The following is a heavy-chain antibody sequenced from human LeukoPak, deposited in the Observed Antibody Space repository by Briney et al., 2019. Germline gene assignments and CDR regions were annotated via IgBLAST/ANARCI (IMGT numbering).Heavy chain of an antibody. V-gene: IGHV5-51*01. CDR1: GYSFTSYW. J-gene: IGHJ4*02. CDR2: IYPGDSDT. CDR3: ARLGYYDSSGSGGSSSLGY. Sequence: PGESLKISCKGSGYSFTSYWIGWVRQMPGKGLEWMGIIYPGDSDTRYSPSFQGQVTISADKSISTAYLQWSSLEASDTAMYYCARLGYYDSSGSGGSSSLGYWGQGTLVTVSS. D-gene: IGHD3-22*01.